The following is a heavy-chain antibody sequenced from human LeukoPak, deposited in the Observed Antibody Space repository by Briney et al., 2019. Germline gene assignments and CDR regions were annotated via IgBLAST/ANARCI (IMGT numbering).Heavy chain of an antibody. V-gene: IGHV1-46*01. CDR1: GYTFTSYY. J-gene: IGHJ6*02. CDR3: ARVLSYYDILTGYYYYYGMDV. CDR2: INPSGGST. Sequence: ASVKVSCKASGYTFTSYYMHWLRQAPGQGLEGMGIINPSGGSTSYAQKFQGRVTTTRDTSTSTVYMELSSLRSEDTAVYYCARVLSYYDILTGYYYYYGMDVWGQGTTVTVSS. D-gene: IGHD3-9*01.